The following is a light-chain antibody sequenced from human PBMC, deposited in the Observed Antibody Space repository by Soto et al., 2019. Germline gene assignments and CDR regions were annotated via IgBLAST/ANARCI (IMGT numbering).Light chain of an antibody. CDR2: QLS. J-gene: IGLJ1*01. V-gene: IGLV2-14*01. CDR3: STYTGSNTPYV. CDR1: TSDIGNYNY. Sequence: QSALTQPASVSGSPGQSISISCTGATSDIGNYNYFSWYQQHPGKAPKLIIYQLSNRPSGVPNRFSGSKSGHTASLTISGLQADDEADYYCSTYTGSNTPYVFGTGTKVTVL.